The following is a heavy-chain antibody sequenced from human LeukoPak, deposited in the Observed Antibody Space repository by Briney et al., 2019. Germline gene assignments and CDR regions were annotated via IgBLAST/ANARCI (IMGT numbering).Heavy chain of an antibody. V-gene: IGHV3-NL1*01. CDR2: IYADFDNT. D-gene: IGHD4/OR15-4a*01. Sequence: PGGSLRLSCAASGFTFSSYGIHWLRQAPGRGLEWVSVIYADFDNTDYADSVRGRFTISRDSSKNTLYLHMNSLRVEDTATYFCARALNRHIGAFEYWGQGALVTVSS. CDR3: ARALNRHIGAFEY. CDR1: GFTFSSYG. J-gene: IGHJ4*02.